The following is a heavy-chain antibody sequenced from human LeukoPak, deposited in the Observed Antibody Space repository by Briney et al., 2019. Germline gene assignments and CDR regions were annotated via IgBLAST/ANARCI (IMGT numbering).Heavy chain of an antibody. Sequence: ASVKVSCKASGYTFTTYDINWVRQAPGQGLEWVAWMNPNSGGTVYAQNFQGRVTLARDTSIGTAYMELSSLRSEDTAVYYCARVGSSSWYYFDYWGQGTLVTVSS. CDR2: MNPNSGGT. CDR3: ARVGSSSWYYFDY. D-gene: IGHD6-13*01. V-gene: IGHV1-8*01. CDR1: GYTFTTYD. J-gene: IGHJ4*02.